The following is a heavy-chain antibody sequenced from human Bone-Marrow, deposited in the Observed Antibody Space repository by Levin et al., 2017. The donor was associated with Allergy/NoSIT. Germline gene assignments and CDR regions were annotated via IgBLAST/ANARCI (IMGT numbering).Heavy chain of an antibody. CDR2: IIPIFGTA. CDR1: GGTFSSYA. V-gene: IGHV1-69*01. D-gene: IGHD3-10*01. Sequence: GGSLRLSCKASGGTFSSYAISWVRQAPGQGLEWMGGIIPIFGTANYAQKFQGRVTITADESTSTAYMELSSLRSEDTAVYYCASFYYYGSGSYYEFDYWGQGTLVTVSS. J-gene: IGHJ4*02. CDR3: ASFYYYGSGSYYEFDY.